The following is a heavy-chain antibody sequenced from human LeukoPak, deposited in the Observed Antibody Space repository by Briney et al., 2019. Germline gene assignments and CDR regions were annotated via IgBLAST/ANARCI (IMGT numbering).Heavy chain of an antibody. V-gene: IGHV4-59*08. J-gene: IGHJ5*02. D-gene: IGHD1-20*01. CDR1: GGSYY. CDR3: ARHSNCNDGHFKCNSGVDWFDP. CDR2: IHYSGSP. Sequence: PSETLSLTCTVSGGSYYWTWIRQAPGKGLEWIAYIHYSGSPRYNPSLRSRATISIDTSKNQLSLSLNSVTAADTAVYYCARHSNCNDGHFKCNSGVDWFDPWGQGIQVTVSS.